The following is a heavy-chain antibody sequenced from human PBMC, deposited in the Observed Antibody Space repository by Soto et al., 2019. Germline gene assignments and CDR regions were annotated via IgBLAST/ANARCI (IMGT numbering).Heavy chain of an antibody. J-gene: IGHJ3*02. Sequence: GGSLRLSCAASGFTFSSYWMHWVRQAPGKGLVWVSRINSDGSSTSYADSVKGRFTISRDNAKNTLYLQMNSLRAEDTAVYYCARVSQPYYYGSGSHNHDAFDIWGQGTMVTVSS. D-gene: IGHD3-10*01. CDR1: GFTFSSYW. CDR3: ARVSQPYYYGSGSHNHDAFDI. CDR2: INSDGSST. V-gene: IGHV3-74*01.